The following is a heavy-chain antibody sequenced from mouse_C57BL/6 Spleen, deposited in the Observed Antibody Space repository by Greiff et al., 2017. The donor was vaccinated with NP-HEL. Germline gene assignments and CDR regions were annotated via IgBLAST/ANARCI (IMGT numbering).Heavy chain of an antibody. CDR1: GYTFTSYW. CDR3: ARSPITTVVRYFDV. V-gene: IGHV1-69*01. J-gene: IGHJ1*03. Sequence: VQLQQPGAELVMPGASVKLSCKASGYTFTSYWMHWVKQRPGQGLEWIGEIDPSDSYTNYNQKFKGKSTLTVDKSSSTAYMQLSSLTSEDSAVYYCARSPITTVVRYFDVWGTGTTVTVSS. D-gene: IGHD1-1*01. CDR2: IDPSDSYT.